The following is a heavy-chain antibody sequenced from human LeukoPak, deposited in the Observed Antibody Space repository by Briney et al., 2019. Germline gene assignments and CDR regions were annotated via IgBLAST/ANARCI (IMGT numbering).Heavy chain of an antibody. Sequence: ASVKVSCKASGYTFTSYDINWVRQATGQGLEWMGWMNPNSGNTGYAEKFQGRVTMTRNTSISTAYMELRSLRSDDTAVYYCAREVVATDFWSGPCDYWGQGTLVTVSS. CDR3: AREVVATDFWSGPCDY. CDR1: GYTFTSYD. J-gene: IGHJ4*02. V-gene: IGHV1-8*01. CDR2: MNPNSGNT. D-gene: IGHD3-3*01.